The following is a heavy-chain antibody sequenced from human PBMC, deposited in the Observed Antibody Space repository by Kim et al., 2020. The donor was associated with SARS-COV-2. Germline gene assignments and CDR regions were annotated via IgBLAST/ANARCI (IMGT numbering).Heavy chain of an antibody. CDR1: GFTFSDYY. CDR2: ISSSSSYT. Sequence: GGSLRLSCAASGFTFSDYYMSWIRQAPGKGLEWVSYISSSSSYTNYADSVKGRFTISRDNAKNSLYLQMNSLRAEDTAVYYCARGARVDTAMVPYFDYWGQGTLVTVSS. J-gene: IGHJ4*02. V-gene: IGHV3-11*05. D-gene: IGHD5-18*01. CDR3: ARGARVDTAMVPYFDY.